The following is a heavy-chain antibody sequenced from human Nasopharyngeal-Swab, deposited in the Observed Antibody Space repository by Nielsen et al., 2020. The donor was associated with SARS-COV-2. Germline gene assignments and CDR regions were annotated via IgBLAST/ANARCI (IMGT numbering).Heavy chain of an antibody. CDR2: INSDGSST. J-gene: IGHJ3*02. D-gene: IGHD1-26*01. Sequence: GESLKISCAASGFTFSSYWMHWVRQAPGKGLVWVSRINSDGSSTSYADSVKGRFTISRDNAKNTLYLQMNSLRAEDTAVYYCARVSGSYRWAFDIWGQGTMATVSS. CDR1: GFTFSSYW. V-gene: IGHV3-74*01. CDR3: ARVSGSYRWAFDI.